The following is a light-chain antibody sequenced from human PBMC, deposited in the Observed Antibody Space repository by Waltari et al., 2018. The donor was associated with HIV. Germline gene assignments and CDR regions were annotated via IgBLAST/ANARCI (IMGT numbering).Light chain of an antibody. CDR1: SSNIGSNT. CDR3: AAWDDNLNGL. CDR2: DDN. Sequence: QSVLTPPPSASGTPGQRVTIPCSGRSSNIGSNTVNWYQQLPGTAPKLLISDDNRRPSGVPARFSGSKSGTSASLAISGLQSEDEADYYCAAWDDNLNGLFGGGTKLTVL. V-gene: IGLV1-44*01. J-gene: IGLJ2*01.